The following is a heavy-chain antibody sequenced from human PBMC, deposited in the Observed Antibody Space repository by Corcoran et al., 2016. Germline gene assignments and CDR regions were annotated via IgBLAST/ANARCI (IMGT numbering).Heavy chain of an antibody. CDR3: ARTPARLVYYYYGMDG. CDR1: GFTFSSYS. D-gene: IGHD2-15*01. V-gene: IGHV3-48*02. J-gene: IGHJ6*02. CDR2: ISSSSSTI. Sequence: EVQLVESGGGLVQPGGSLRLSCAASGFTFSSYSMHWVRQAPGTGLEWVSYISSSSSTIYYADSVKGRFTISRDNAKKSLHLQMNSLRDEDTPVYDCARTPARLVYYYYGMDGWGQGTTVTVSS.